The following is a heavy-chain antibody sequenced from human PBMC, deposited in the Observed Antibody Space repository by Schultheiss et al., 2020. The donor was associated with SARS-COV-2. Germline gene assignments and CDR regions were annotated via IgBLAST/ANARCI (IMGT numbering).Heavy chain of an antibody. CDR2: ISSDGSNK. CDR1: GFTFSSYG. Sequence: GESLKISCAASGFTFSSYGMHWVRQAPGKGLEWVAVISSDGSNKYYADSVKGRFTISRDNSKNTLYLQIHSLRAEDTAVYYCAKGDGSSLTSYYFDYWGQGTLVTVSS. CDR3: AKGDGSSLTSYYFDY. V-gene: IGHV3-30*18. D-gene: IGHD6-13*01. J-gene: IGHJ4*02.